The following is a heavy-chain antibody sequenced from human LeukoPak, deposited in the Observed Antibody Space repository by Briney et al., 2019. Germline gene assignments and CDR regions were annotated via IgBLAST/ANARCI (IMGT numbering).Heavy chain of an antibody. CDR3: ARGSGGYDSLWHYHCYYMDV. V-gene: IGHV1-69*05. J-gene: IGHJ6*03. CDR2: IIPIFGTA. CDR1: GGTFSSYA. D-gene: IGHD5-12*01. Sequence: SVKVSCKASGGTFSSYAISWVRQAPGQGLEWMGGIIPIFGTANYAQKFQGRVTITTDESTSTAYMELSSLRSEDTAVYYCARGSGGYDSLWHYHCYYMDVWGKGTTVTVSS.